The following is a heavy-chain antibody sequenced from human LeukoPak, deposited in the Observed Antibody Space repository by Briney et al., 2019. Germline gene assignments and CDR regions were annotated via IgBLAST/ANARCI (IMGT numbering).Heavy chain of an antibody. V-gene: IGHV3-11*01. CDR1: GFTFSDYY. D-gene: IGHD2-8*01. CDR3: ALGTINKDYYFGMDV. Sequence: GGSLRLSCAASGFTFSDYYMTWLRKAPGKGLERLSYISNSGSTVFYADSVKGRFTVSRDNAKRSLYLQIESLRDDDTAVYHCALGTINKDYYFGMDVWGQGTTVTVSS. CDR2: ISNSGSTV. J-gene: IGHJ6*02.